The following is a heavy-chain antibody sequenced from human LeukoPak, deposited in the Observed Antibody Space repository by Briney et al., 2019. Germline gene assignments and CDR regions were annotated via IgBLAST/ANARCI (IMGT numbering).Heavy chain of an antibody. D-gene: IGHD6-13*01. J-gene: IGHJ3*02. Sequence: SETLSLTCTVSGGSISGSSYYWGWVRQSPGMGLEWIGSIYYSGSTYYDASLKSRVTISVDTSKNQFSLKLSSVTAADTAMYYCVRRIATTGIYGFDIWGQGTMVTVSS. CDR3: VRRIATTGIYGFDI. CDR2: IYYSGST. V-gene: IGHV4-39*07. CDR1: GGSISGSSYY.